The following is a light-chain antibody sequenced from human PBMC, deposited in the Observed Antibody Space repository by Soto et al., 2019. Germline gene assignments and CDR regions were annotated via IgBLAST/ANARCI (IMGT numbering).Light chain of an antibody. CDR1: QSISNY. CDR3: QQTYKTPLT. J-gene: IGKJ1*01. V-gene: IGKV1-39*01. Sequence: DIQMTQSPSSLSASVGARVTITFRASQSISNYLNWYQQRPGKAPKLLIYVASSLSSGVPSKFSGSGSGTDFTLTISVLQPADSATFYCQQTYKTPLTFGQGTKVEIK. CDR2: VAS.